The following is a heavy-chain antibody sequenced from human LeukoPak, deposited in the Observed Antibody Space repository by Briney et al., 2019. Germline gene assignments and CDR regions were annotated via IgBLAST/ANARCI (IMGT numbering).Heavy chain of an antibody. CDR3: ARLQLELLYYYYYYMDV. D-gene: IGHD1-7*01. Sequence: SETLSLTCAVYGGSFSGYYWSWIRQPPGKGLEWIGEINHSGSTNYNPSLKSRVTISVDTSKNQFSLKLSSVTAADTAVYYCARLQLELLYYYYYYMDVWGKGTTVTISS. V-gene: IGHV4-34*01. J-gene: IGHJ6*03. CDR1: GGSFSGYY. CDR2: INHSGST.